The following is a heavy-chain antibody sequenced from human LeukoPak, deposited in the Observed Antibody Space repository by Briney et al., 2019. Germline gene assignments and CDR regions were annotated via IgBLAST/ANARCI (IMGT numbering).Heavy chain of an antibody. Sequence: GGSLRLSCAASGFTFSSYWMHWVRQAPGKGLVWVSRINSDGSSTSYADSVKGRFTISRDNAKNTLYLQMNSLGAEDTAVYYCARGAVLRYFDPYGMDVWGKGTTVTVSS. CDR2: INSDGSST. V-gene: IGHV3-74*01. CDR3: ARGAVLRYFDPYGMDV. J-gene: IGHJ6*04. D-gene: IGHD3-9*01. CDR1: GFTFSSYW.